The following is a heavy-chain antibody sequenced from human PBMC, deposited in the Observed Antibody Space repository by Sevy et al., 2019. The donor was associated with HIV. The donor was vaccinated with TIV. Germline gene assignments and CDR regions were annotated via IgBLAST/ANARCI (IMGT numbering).Heavy chain of an antibody. CDR1: GGSISSYY. J-gene: IGHJ5*02. CDR2: IYYSGST. D-gene: IGHD2-2*01. CDR3: ARFKDYCSSTSCYSWFDP. Sequence: SETLSLTCTVSGGSISSYYWSWIRQPPGKGLEWIGYIYYSGSTNYNPSLKSRVTISVDTSKNQFSLKLSSVTAADTAVYYCARFKDYCSSTSCYSWFDPWGQGTLVTVSS. V-gene: IGHV4-59*01.